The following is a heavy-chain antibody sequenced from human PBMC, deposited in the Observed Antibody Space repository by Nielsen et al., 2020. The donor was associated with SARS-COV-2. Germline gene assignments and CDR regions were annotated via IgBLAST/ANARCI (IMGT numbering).Heavy chain of an antibody. J-gene: IGHJ6*02. CDR1: GFTFSSYS. CDR2: ISSSSSYI. D-gene: IGHD4-17*01. Sequence: GESLKISCAASGFTFSSYSMNWDRQAPGKGLEWVSSISSSSSYIYYADSVKGRFTISRDNAKNSLYLQMNSLRAEDTAVYYCASTVAATLYYYGMDVWGQGTTVTVSS. CDR3: ASTVAATLYYYGMDV. V-gene: IGHV3-21*01.